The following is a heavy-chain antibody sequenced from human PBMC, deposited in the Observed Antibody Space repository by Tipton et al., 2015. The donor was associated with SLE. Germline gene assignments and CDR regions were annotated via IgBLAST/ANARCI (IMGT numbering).Heavy chain of an antibody. CDR2: ISAYNGNT. CDR3: ARDREVAGNYYYYYYGMDV. J-gene: IGHJ6*02. Sequence: QLVQSGAEVKNLGASVKVSCKASGYTFTRYAIIWVRQAPGQGLEWMGWISAYNGNTNYAQKLQGRVTMTTDTSTSTDYMELRSLRSDDTAVYYCARDREVAGNYYYYYYGMDVWGQGTTVTVSS. D-gene: IGHD6-19*01. CDR1: GYTFTRYA. V-gene: IGHV1-18*01.